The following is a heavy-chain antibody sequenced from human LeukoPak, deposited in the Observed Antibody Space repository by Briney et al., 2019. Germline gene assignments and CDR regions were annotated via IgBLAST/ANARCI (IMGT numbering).Heavy chain of an antibody. CDR3: ARDNSRNSNDY. V-gene: IGHV1-46*01. CDR2: INPSGGGT. J-gene: IGHJ4*02. D-gene: IGHD1-20*01. CDR1: GYTVTSYY. Sequence: ASVKVSCKASGYTVTSYYMHWVRQAPGQGLEWMGIINPSGGGTNYAQNFQGRVTMTRDTSTSTVHMELSSLRSEDTAMYYCARDNSRNSNDYWGQGTLVTVSS.